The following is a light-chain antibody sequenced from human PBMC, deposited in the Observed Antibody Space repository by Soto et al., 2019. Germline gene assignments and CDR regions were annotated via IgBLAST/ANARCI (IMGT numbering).Light chain of an antibody. V-gene: IGKV3-15*01. Sequence: EIVMTHSPSTLSVSPVERATLSFRASQSISYNLAWYQQKPGQAPRVLIYSAFTRATGIPARFSGSGSGTEFTLTISSLQSEDFAVYYCQQYNNWPPINFGQGTRLEIK. J-gene: IGKJ5*01. CDR1: QSISYN. CDR2: SAF. CDR3: QQYNNWPPIN.